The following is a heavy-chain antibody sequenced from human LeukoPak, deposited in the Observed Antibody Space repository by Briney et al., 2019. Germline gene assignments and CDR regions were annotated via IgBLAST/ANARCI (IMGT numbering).Heavy chain of an antibody. V-gene: IGHV4-59*01. D-gene: IGHD3-10*01. CDR3: ARVAGGVTQYFDH. CDR1: GGSISSYY. J-gene: IGHJ4*02. Sequence: SETLSLTCTVSGGSISSYYWSWIRQPPGEGLEWIGHIYYSGSANYNPSLKSRVTISVDTSKNQFSLKLKSVTAADTAVYYCARVAGGVTQYFDHWGQGTLVTVSS. CDR2: IYYSGSA.